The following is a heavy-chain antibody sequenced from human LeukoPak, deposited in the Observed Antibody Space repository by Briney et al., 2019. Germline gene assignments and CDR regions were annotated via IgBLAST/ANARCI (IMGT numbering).Heavy chain of an antibody. V-gene: IGHV4-34*12. CDR1: GGSISSYY. Sequence: SETLSLTCTFAGGSISSYYWSWIRQPPGKGLEWIGEIIHSGSTNYNPSLKGRVTISVDTSKNQFSLKLSSVTAADTAVYYCARAGFGLAPLRGTPFDYWGQGTLVTVSS. CDR3: ARAGFGLAPLRGTPFDY. CDR2: IIHSGST. J-gene: IGHJ4*02. D-gene: IGHD3-10*01.